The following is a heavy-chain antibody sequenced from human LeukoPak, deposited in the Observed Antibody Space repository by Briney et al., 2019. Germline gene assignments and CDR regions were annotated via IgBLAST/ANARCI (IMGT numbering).Heavy chain of an antibody. V-gene: IGHV3-23*01. J-gene: IGHJ6*03. CDR2: ISGSGGST. Sequence: GGSLRLSCAASGFTFTTYSMSWVRQAPGKGLEWVSAISGSGGSTYYADSVKGRFTISRDNSKNTLYLQMNSLRAEDTAVYYCATTRAPSNGRVLYYMDVWGKGTTVTVSS. CDR1: GFTFTTYS. CDR3: ATTRAPSNGRVLYYMDV. D-gene: IGHD3-3*01.